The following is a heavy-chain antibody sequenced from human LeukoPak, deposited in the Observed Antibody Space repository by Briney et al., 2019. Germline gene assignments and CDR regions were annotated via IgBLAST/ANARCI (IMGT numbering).Heavy chain of an antibody. Sequence: SETLSLTCTVSGGSISSGDYYWSWIRQPPGKGLEWIGYIYYSGSTYYNPSLKSRVTISVDTSKNQFSLKLSSVTAADTAVYYCAGSTVTTFVGDYWGQGTLVTVSS. V-gene: IGHV4-30-4*01. CDR1: GGSISSGDYY. J-gene: IGHJ4*02. CDR2: IYYSGST. D-gene: IGHD4-11*01. CDR3: AGSTVTTFVGDY.